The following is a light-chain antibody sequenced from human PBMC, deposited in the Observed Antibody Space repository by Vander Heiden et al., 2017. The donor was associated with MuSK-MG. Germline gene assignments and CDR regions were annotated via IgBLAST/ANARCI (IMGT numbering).Light chain of an antibody. CDR2: AAS. J-gene: IGKJ1*01. Sequence: AIQMTQSPSSLSASVGDRVTITCRASQGIRNNLSWYQLKAGTAPRLLIYAASTLQSGVPSRFSGSGSGTDFTLSISSLQPEDFATYYCLQHYDYPRTFGQGTMVEIK. CDR3: LQHYDYPRT. V-gene: IGKV1-6*01. CDR1: QGIRNN.